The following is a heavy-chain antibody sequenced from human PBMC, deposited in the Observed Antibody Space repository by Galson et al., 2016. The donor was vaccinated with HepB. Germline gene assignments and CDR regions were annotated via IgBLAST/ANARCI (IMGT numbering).Heavy chain of an antibody. V-gene: IGHV3-74*01. J-gene: IGHJ4*02. Sequence: SLRLSCAASGFTFSSYWMHWVRQDQGKGLVWVSRISRDGTSTNYADSVQGRFTISRDNAKNTLFLQMNSLRAEDTAVYYCARDAYGGYPGYLLWGQGTLVTVSS. CDR3: ARDAYGGYPGYLL. D-gene: IGHD4-23*01. CDR2: ISRDGTST. CDR1: GFTFSSYW.